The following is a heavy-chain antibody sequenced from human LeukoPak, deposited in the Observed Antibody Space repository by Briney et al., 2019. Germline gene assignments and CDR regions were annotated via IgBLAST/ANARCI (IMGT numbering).Heavy chain of an antibody. J-gene: IGHJ6*03. CDR2: ISSSSSYI. CDR3: AEDIIVVTYYYYYMDV. D-gene: IGHD3-22*01. V-gene: IGHV3-21*04. CDR1: AFTFSSYS. Sequence: PGGSLRLSCAASAFTFSSYSMNWVRQAPGKGLEWVSSISSSSSYIYYADSVKGRFTISRDNAKNSLYLQMNSLRAEDTAVYYCAEDIIVVTYYYYYMDVWGKGTTVTVSS.